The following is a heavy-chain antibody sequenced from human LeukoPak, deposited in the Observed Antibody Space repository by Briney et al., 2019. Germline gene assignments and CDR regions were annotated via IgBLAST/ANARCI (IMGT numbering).Heavy chain of an antibody. D-gene: IGHD3-10*01. Sequence: GGSLRLSCAASGFTFSSYWMSWVRQAPGKGLEWVANIKQDGCDKYYVDSVKGRFTISRDNAKNSLYLQMNSLRAEDTAVYYCARDRSRRGFDYGGEGTLVTVS. CDR3: ARDRSRRGFDY. V-gene: IGHV3-7*01. J-gene: IGHJ4*02. CDR1: GFTFSSYW. CDR2: IKQDGCDK.